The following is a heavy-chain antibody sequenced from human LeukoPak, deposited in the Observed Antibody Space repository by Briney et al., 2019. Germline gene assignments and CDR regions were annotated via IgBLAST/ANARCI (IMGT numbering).Heavy chain of an antibody. J-gene: IGHJ4*02. Sequence: PGGSLRLSCAASGFTFSDYYMSWIRQAPGKGLEWVSYISSSGSTIYYADSVKGRFTISRDNAKNSLYLQMNSLRAEDTAVYYCARDLYYYDSFATYWGQGTLVTVSS. V-gene: IGHV3-11*04. CDR2: ISSSGSTI. D-gene: IGHD3-22*01. CDR1: GFTFSDYY. CDR3: ARDLYYYDSFATY.